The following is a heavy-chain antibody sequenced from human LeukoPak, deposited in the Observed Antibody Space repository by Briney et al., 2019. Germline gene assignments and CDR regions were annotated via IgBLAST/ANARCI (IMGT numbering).Heavy chain of an antibody. CDR3: ARQRVSSGVRVFDY. Sequence: GESLQISCKGSGYRFTTYWIGWVRQMPGKGLEWMGIIYPGDSTTRYSPSFQGQVTISADKSISTAYLQWSSLKASDTAMYYCARQRVSSGVRVFDYWGQRTLVTVSS. V-gene: IGHV5-51*01. D-gene: IGHD2-15*01. CDR2: IYPGDSTT. CDR1: GYRFTTYW. J-gene: IGHJ4*02.